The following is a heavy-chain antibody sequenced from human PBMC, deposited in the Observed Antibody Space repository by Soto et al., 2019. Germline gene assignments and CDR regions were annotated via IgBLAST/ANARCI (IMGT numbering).Heavy chain of an antibody. CDR1: GFTFSSYA. D-gene: IGHD3-3*01. J-gene: IGHJ6*02. CDR3: AKDYYDFWSGYYQPPLQLMDV. V-gene: IGHV3-23*01. Sequence: PGGSLRLSCAASGFTFSSYAMSWVRQAPGKGLEWVSAISGSGGSTYYADSVKGWFTISRDNSKNTLYLQMNSLRAEDTAVYYCAKDYYDFWSGYYQPPLQLMDVWGQGTTVTVSS. CDR2: ISGSGGST.